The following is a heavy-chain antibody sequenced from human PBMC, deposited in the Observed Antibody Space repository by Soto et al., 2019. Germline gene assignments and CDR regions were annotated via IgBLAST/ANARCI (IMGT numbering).Heavy chain of an antibody. CDR2: IYYSGRT. V-gene: IGHV4-31*03. CDR1: GGSISSCGYY. Sequence: QVELQESGPGLVKPSQTMSLTCTVSGGSISSCGYYWSWIRQHPGKGLEWSGNIYYSGRTYYKPCNKSRVTISGDKSKNQFYLKLRSVTAADTAVYDCGGLPWQQLVPGGGMDFWGQCSTVTV. CDR3: GGLPWQQLVPGGGMDF. D-gene: IGHD6-13*01. J-gene: IGHJ6*02.